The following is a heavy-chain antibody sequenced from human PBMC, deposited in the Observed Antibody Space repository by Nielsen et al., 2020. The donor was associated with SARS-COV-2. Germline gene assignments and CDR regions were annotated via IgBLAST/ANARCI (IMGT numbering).Heavy chain of an antibody. CDR1: GFTFSSYW. V-gene: IGHV3-7*03. CDR2: IKQDGSEK. CDR3: ARASGYSSSWYAYYYMDV. Sequence: GGSLRLSCAASGFTFSSYWMSWVRQAPGKGLEWVANIKQDGSEKYYVDSVKGRFTISRDNAKNSLYLQMNSLRAEDTAVYYCARASGYSSSWYAYYYMDVWGKGTTVTVSS. J-gene: IGHJ6*03. D-gene: IGHD6-13*01.